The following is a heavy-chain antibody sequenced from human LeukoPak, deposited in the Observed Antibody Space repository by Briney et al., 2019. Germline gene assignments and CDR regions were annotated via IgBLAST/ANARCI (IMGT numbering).Heavy chain of an antibody. CDR2: INPDSGGT. CDR1: GYTFTGYY. Sequence: ASVKVSCTASGYTFTGYYMHWVRQAPGQGLEWMGWINPDSGGTNFAQKFQGRVTMTRDTSISTAYMELSRLRSEDTAVYYCATAWSMVRGVIITYDAFDIWGQGTMVTVSS. J-gene: IGHJ3*02. CDR3: ATAWSMVRGVIITYDAFDI. V-gene: IGHV1-2*02. D-gene: IGHD3-10*01.